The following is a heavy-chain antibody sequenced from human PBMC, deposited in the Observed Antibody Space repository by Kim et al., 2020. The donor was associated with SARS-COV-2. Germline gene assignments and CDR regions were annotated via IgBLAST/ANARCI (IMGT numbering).Heavy chain of an antibody. CDR3: ARDTRGDSHGVDPGY. D-gene: IGHD2-21*02. Sequence: GGSLRLSCVASGFTFSSYSMNWLRQAPGKGLEWVSSISTTSSHIYYEESVKGRFTVSRDNAKNSLYLQMDSLRAEDSAVYYCARDTRGDSHGVDPGYWGQGTRVTVSS. CDR1: GFTFSSYS. V-gene: IGHV3-21*01. CDR2: ISTTSSHI. J-gene: IGHJ4*02.